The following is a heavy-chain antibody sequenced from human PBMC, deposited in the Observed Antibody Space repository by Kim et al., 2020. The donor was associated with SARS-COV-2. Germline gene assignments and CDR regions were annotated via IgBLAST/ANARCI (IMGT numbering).Heavy chain of an antibody. D-gene: IGHD3-3*01. CDR2: IDHSGSA. Sequence: PETLSLTCAVYGGSFSGYYWTWIRQPPGKGLEWIGDIDHSGSANYHPSLKSRVTISADTSNNQFSLKMNSVTAADTAIYYCARYDFWSRGTLVTVSS. J-gene: IGHJ4*02. CDR3: ARYDF. CDR1: GGSFSGYY. V-gene: IGHV4-34*01.